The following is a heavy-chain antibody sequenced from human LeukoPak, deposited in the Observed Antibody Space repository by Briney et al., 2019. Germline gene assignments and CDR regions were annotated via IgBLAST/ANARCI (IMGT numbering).Heavy chain of an antibody. CDR2: IYSGGST. V-gene: IGHV3-53*01. Sequence: GGSLRLSCAASGFTVSSNYMSWVRQAPGKGLEWVSVIYSGGSTYYADPVKGRFTISRDNSKNTLYLQMNSLRAEDTAVYYCAKAGRSGWYPGWPFDIWGQGTMVTVSS. CDR3: AKAGRSGWYPGWPFDI. J-gene: IGHJ3*02. CDR1: GFTVSSNY. D-gene: IGHD6-19*01.